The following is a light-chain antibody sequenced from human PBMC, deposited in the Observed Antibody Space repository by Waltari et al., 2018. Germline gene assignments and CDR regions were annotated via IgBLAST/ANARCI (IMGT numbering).Light chain of an antibody. CDR3: SSYAGSNSVV. V-gene: IGLV2-8*01. J-gene: IGLJ2*01. Sequence: QSALTQPPSASGSPGQSVTISCTGTSSDVGGYNYVSWYQQHPGKAPTLRIYEVSKWPSGVPDRFSGSKSGNTASLTVSGLQAEDEADYYCSSYAGSNSVVFGGGTKLTVL. CDR1: SSDVGGYNY. CDR2: EVS.